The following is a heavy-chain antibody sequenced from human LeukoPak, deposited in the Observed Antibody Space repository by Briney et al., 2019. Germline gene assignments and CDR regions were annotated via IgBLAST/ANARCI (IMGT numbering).Heavy chain of an antibody. CDR2: IYYSGST. J-gene: IGHJ4*02. D-gene: IGHD3-10*01. CDR1: GGSISSCGYY. Sequence: SETLSLTCTVSGGSISSCGYYWGWSRQPPGKGLERIGSIYYSGSTQYNPSLKSRITMSVDTSKNQCSLKLRSVTAADTAVYYCASRSTSGSGSYLYWGQGTLVTVSS. V-gene: IGHV4-39*01. CDR3: ASRSTSGSGSYLY.